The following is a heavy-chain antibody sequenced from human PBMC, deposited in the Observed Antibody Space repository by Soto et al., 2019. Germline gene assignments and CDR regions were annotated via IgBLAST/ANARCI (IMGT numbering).Heavy chain of an antibody. CDR1: GFTFSSYS. V-gene: IGHV3-21*01. CDR3: ARDSDEDGWLPLGYYYGMDV. Sequence: EVQLVESGGGLVKPGGSLILSCAASGFTFSSYSMNWVHQAPGKGLEWVSSISSSSSYIYYADSVKGRFTISRDNAKNSLYLQMNSLRAEDTAVYYCARDSDEDGWLPLGYYYGMDVWGQGTTVTVSS. J-gene: IGHJ6*02. CDR2: ISSSSSYI. D-gene: IGHD6-19*01.